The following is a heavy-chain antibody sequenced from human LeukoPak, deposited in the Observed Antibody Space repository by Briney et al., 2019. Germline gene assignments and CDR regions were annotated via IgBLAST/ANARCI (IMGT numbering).Heavy chain of an antibody. Sequence: PGGSLRLSCAASGFTFSSYAMNWARQAPGKGLEWVSTITGSGGDTYYADSVKGRFTISRDNSKNTLYLQMNSLRADDTAVYYCAKDSGDGYTNHALFDYWGQGALVTVSS. J-gene: IGHJ4*02. CDR1: GFTFSSYA. CDR3: AKDSGDGYTNHALFDY. V-gene: IGHV3-23*01. D-gene: IGHD5-24*01. CDR2: ITGSGGDT.